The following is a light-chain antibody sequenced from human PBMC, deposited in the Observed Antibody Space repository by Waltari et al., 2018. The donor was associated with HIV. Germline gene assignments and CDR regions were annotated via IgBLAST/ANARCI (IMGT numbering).Light chain of an antibody. CDR2: GVS. CDR3: QQTYSVSIT. CDR1: QNIQTF. V-gene: IGKV1-39*01. J-gene: IGKJ5*01. Sequence: QLTQSPSSLSASLGDKVTITCRASQNIQTFLNWYQLRPGKAPRLLIYGVSVLPTGVPSRFTGGGSGADFTLTINNLQPEDFASYFCQQTYSVSITFGPGTRVEI.